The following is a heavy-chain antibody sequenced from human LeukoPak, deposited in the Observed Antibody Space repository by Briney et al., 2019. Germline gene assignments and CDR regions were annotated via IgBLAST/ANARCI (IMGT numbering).Heavy chain of an antibody. CDR2: ISYDGSNK. J-gene: IGHJ4*02. Sequence: GGSLRLSCAASGFTFSSHWMHWVRQAPGKGLEWVAVISYDGSNKYYADSVKGRFTISRDNSRNTLYLQMNSLRAEDTAVYYCAKDGLIAVAGVDYWGQGTLVTVSS. D-gene: IGHD6-19*01. V-gene: IGHV3-30*18. CDR1: GFTFSSHW. CDR3: AKDGLIAVAGVDY.